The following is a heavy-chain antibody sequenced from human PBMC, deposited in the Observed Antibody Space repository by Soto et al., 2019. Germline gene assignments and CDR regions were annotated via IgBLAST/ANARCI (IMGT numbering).Heavy chain of an antibody. J-gene: IGHJ4*02. Sequence: GGSLRLSCAASGFTFSSYGMHWVRQAPGKGLEWVAVISYDGSNKYYADSVKGRFTISRDNSKNTLYLQVNSLRAEDTAVYYCAKWSTVRGAFDYWGQGTLVTVSS. D-gene: IGHD3-10*01. V-gene: IGHV3-30*18. CDR3: AKWSTVRGAFDY. CDR1: GFTFSSYG. CDR2: ISYDGSNK.